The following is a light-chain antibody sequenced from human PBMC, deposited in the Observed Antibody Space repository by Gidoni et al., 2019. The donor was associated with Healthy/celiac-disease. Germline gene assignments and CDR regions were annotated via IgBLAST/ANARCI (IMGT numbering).Light chain of an antibody. CDR2: GNS. V-gene: IGLV1-40*01. CDR1: SSNIGAGYD. Sequence: QSVLTQPPSVSGPPGQRVTISCTGSSSNIGAGYDVHWYQQLPGTAPKLLIYGNSNRPSGVPDRFSGSKSGTSASLTITGLQAEDEADYYYQSYDSSLSGSVVFGGGTKLTVL. CDR3: QSYDSSLSGSVV. J-gene: IGLJ2*01.